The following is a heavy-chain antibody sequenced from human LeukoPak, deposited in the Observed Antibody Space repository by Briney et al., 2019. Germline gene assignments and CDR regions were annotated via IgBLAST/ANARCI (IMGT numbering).Heavy chain of an antibody. Sequence: GGSLRLPCAGSGVTFSSAWMNWVRQAPGEGLEWVARIKTKAEGGPTEHAAPVKGRFTISRDDSENTLYLQMNSLKTEDAAVYYCTADVSDSSGPSHDYWGQGTLVTVSS. V-gene: IGHV3-15*01. CDR2: IKTKAEGGPT. D-gene: IGHD3-22*01. J-gene: IGHJ4*02. CDR1: GVTFSSAW. CDR3: TADVSDSSGPSHDY.